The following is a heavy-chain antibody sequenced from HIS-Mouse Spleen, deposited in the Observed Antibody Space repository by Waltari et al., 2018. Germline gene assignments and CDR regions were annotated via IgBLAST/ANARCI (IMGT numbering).Heavy chain of an antibody. CDR3: AREIPYSSSWYDWYFDL. CDR1: GGSISSSLYY. CDR2: IYYSGST. D-gene: IGHD6-13*01. V-gene: IGHV4-39*07. Sequence: QLQLQESGPGLVKPSETLSLTCTVSGGSISSSLYYWGGIRQPPGKGLEWIGSIYYSGSTYYNPSLKSRVTISVDTSKNQFSLKLSSVTAADTAVYYCAREIPYSSSWYDWYFDLWGRGTLVTVSS. J-gene: IGHJ2*01.